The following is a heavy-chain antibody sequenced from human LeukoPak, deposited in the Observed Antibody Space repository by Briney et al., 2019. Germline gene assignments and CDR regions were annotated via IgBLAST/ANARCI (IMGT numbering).Heavy chain of an antibody. V-gene: IGHV4-4*07. Sequence: PSATLSLTXTASGVSISSYYWSWIRKPAGKGLEWIGRIYTSGSTNYNPTLKSRVTMSVDTSKNQFSLNLISVTAADTAVYYCARDSIHSGYGYEYWGQGTLVTVSS. CDR1: GVSISSYY. CDR2: IYTSGST. D-gene: IGHD5-12*01. J-gene: IGHJ4*02. CDR3: ARDSIHSGYGYEY.